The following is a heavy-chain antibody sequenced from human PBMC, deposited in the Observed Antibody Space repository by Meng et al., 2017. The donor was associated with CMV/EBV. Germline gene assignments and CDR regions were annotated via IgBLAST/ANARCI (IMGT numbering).Heavy chain of an antibody. D-gene: IGHD3-22*01. CDR1: GGSISSGDYY. V-gene: IGHV4-30-4*08. Sequence: QGRRQESGPGLVKPSQTLSLTCTVSGGSISSGDYYWSWIRQPPGKGLEWIGYIYYSGSTYYNPSLKSRVTISVDTSKNQFSLKLSSVTAADTAVYYCARAAPDYYDSSGPPDYWGQGTLVTVSS. J-gene: IGHJ4*02. CDR2: IYYSGST. CDR3: ARAAPDYYDSSGPPDY.